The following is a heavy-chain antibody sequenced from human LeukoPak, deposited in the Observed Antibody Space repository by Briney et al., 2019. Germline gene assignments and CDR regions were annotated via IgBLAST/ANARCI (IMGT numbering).Heavy chain of an antibody. CDR1: GYTFTSYA. J-gene: IGHJ6*02. D-gene: IGHD3-3*01. CDR3: ARDRFTLVWLSHGNYGMDV. Sequence: GASVKVSCKASGYTFTSYAMNWVRQAPGQGLEWMGWINTNTGNPTYAQGFTGRFVFSLDTSVSTAYLQISSLKAEDTAVYYCARDRFTLVWLSHGNYGMDVWGQGTTVTVSS. CDR2: INTNTGNP. V-gene: IGHV7-4-1*02.